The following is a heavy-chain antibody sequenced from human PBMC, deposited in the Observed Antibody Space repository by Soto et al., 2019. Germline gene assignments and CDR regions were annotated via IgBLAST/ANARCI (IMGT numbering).Heavy chain of an antibody. CDR3: AVAMTTVTTYYY. CDR1: GGSFSSGSYC. J-gene: IGHJ4*02. CDR2: IYNRGST. D-gene: IGHD4-17*01. Sequence: SETLSLTCTVSGGSFSSGSYCWSWIRQQPGKGLKWIGYIYNRGSTYYNPSLKSRVTMSADTSKNQFSLKLSSVTAADTAVYYCAVAMTTVTTYYYWGQGTLVTVSS. V-gene: IGHV4-31*03.